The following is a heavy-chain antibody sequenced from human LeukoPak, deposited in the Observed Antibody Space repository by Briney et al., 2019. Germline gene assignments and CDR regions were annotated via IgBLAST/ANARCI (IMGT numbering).Heavy chain of an antibody. D-gene: IGHD3-16*02. J-gene: IGHJ4*02. CDR2: VVGTGGT. CDR1: GFTLTNHA. Sequence: PGGSLRLSCAVSGFTLTNHAVSWVRQAPGKGLEWVSIVVGTGGTYYADSVKGRFTISRDNSKNTLYLQMNSLRAEDTAVYYCARESSLLRLGELSLGYYFDYWGQGTLVTVSS. CDR3: ARESSLLRLGELSLGYYFDY. V-gene: IGHV3-23*01.